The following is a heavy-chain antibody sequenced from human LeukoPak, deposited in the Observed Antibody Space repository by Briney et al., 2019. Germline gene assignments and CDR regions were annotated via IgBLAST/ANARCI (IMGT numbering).Heavy chain of an antibody. CDR3: ARDPGSGYEEHFDY. D-gene: IGHD5-12*01. CDR2: IKQDGSEK. V-gene: IGHV3-7*03. J-gene: IGHJ4*02. Sequence: GGSLRLSCAASGFTFSSYWMSWVRQAPGKGLEWVANIKQDGSEKYYVDSVKGRFTISRDSARNSLYLQMNSLRAEDTAVYYCARDPGSGYEEHFDYWGQGTLVTVSS. CDR1: GFTFSSYW.